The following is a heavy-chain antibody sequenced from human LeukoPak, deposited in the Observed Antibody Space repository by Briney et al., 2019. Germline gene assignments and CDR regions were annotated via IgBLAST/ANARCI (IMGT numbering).Heavy chain of an antibody. CDR2: ISSSGVTM. Sequence: GGSLRLSCAASGFSFSSYWMTWVRQAPGRGLEWVSYISSSGVTMYDADSVRGRFTISRDNAKNSLYLQMNSLRAEDTAVYYCARDEIRSGAFDIWGRGTMVTVSS. V-gene: IGHV3-48*04. D-gene: IGHD3-10*01. CDR1: GFSFSSYW. J-gene: IGHJ3*02. CDR3: ARDEIRSGAFDI.